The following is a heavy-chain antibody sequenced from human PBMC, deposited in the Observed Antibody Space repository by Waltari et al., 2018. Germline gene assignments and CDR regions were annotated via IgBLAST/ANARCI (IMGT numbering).Heavy chain of an antibody. D-gene: IGHD3-3*01. CDR2: IRSKAYGGTT. Sequence: EVQLVESGGGLVQPVRSLRLSCTASGFTFGDYAMSWVRQAPGKGLEWVGLIRSKAYGGTTEYAASVKGRFTISRDDSKSIAYMQMNSLKTEDTAVYYCAREGTYDLWSRSLYNWFDPWGQGTLVTVSS. V-gene: IGHV3-49*04. CDR3: AREGTYDLWSRSLYNWFDP. CDR1: GFTFGDYA. J-gene: IGHJ5*02.